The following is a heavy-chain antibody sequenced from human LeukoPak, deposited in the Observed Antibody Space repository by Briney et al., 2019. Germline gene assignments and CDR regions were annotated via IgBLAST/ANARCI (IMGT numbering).Heavy chain of an antibody. J-gene: IGHJ6*02. V-gene: IGHV4-61*02. D-gene: IGHD5-18*01. CDR1: GGSISSGSYY. CDR2: IYTSGST. Sequence: SETLSLTCTVSGGSISSGSYYWSWIRQPAGKGLEWIGRIYTSGSTNYNPSLKSRVTISVDTSKNQFSLKLSSVTAADTAVYYCARGCSYGTDYYCGMDVWGQGTTVTVSS. CDR3: ARGCSYGTDYYCGMDV.